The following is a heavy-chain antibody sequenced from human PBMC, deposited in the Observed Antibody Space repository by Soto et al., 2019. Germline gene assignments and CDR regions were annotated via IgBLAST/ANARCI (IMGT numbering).Heavy chain of an antibody. V-gene: IGHV3-21*01. D-gene: IGHD6-19*01. CDR2: ISSSSSYI. Sequence: GGSLRLSCAASGFTFSSYSMNGVRHAPGKGLEWVSSISSSSSYIYYADSVKGRFTISRDNARNSLYLQMNSLRAEDTAVYYCARDRSSGWYNYMDVWGKGTTVTVSS. CDR1: GFTFSSYS. J-gene: IGHJ6*03. CDR3: ARDRSSGWYNYMDV.